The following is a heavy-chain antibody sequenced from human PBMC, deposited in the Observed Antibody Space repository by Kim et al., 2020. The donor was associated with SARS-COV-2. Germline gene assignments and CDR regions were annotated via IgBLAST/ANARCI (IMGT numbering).Heavy chain of an antibody. CDR2: IYYSGIT. V-gene: IGHV4-59*01. CDR3: ASGSGGYGN. Sequence: SETLSLTCTVSGGSITSDYWTWIRQPPGKGLEWIGYIYYSGITNYNPSLTSRVTTSVDTSKNQFSLKLSSVTAADTAAYYCASGSGGYGNWVQGTLAIV. D-gene: IGHD3-22*01. J-gene: IGHJ4*02. CDR1: GGSITSDY.